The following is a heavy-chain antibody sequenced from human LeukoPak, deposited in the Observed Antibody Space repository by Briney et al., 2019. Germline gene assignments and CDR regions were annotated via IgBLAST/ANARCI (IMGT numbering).Heavy chain of an antibody. CDR1: GFTFSSYG. J-gene: IGHJ6*03. Sequence: GGSLRLSCAASGFTFSSYGMHWVRQAPGKGLEWVAFIRYDGSNKYYADSVKGRFTISRDNSKNTLYLQMNSLRAEDTAVYYCAKEEVADYYMDVWGKGTTVTVSS. CDR3: AKEEVADYYMDV. CDR2: IRYDGSNK. V-gene: IGHV3-30*02. D-gene: IGHD2-15*01.